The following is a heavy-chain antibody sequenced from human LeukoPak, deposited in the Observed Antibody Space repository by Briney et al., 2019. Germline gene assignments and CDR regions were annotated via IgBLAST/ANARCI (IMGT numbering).Heavy chain of an antibody. J-gene: IGHJ6*02. CDR2: IIPIFGTA. CDR3: ARAVGATLNYGMDV. Sequence: RASVKVSCKASGGTFSSYAISWVRQAPGQGLEWMGGIIPIFGTANYAQKFQGRVTITADESTSTAYMELSSLRSEDTAVYYCARAVGATLNYGMDVWGQGTTVTVSS. D-gene: IGHD1-26*01. CDR1: GGTFSSYA. V-gene: IGHV1-69*13.